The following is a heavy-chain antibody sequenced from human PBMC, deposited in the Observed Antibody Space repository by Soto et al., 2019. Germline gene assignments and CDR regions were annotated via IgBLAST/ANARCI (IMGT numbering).Heavy chain of an antibody. J-gene: IGHJ6*02. V-gene: IGHV4-39*02. CDR3: AREWGIAETYYYYGMDV. D-gene: IGHD6-13*01. CDR2: IYYSGST. Sequence: PSETLSLTCTVSGGSISSSSYYWGWIRQPPGKGLEWIGSIYYSGSTYYNPSLKSRVTISVDTSKNQFSLKLSSVTAADTAVYYCAREWGIAETYYYYGMDVWGQGTTVTV. CDR1: GGSISSSSYY.